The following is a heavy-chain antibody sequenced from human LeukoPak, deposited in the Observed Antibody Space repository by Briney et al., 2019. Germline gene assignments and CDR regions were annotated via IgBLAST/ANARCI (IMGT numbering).Heavy chain of an antibody. CDR1: GYTFTGYY. V-gene: IGHV1-2*02. CDR2: INPNSGVT. J-gene: IGHJ4*02. CDR3: AKGELPYFDY. D-gene: IGHD1-26*01. Sequence: ASVKVSCKASGYTFTGYYMHWVRQAPGQGREWMGWINPNSGVTDYAQKFQGRVTLTRDTSISTAYMELSSLRSDDTAMFYCAKGELPYFDYWGQGTLVTVSS.